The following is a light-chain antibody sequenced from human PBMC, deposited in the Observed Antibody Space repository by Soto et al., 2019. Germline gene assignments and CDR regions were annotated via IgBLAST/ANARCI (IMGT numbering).Light chain of an antibody. J-gene: IGKJ4*01. CDR2: GAS. V-gene: IGKV3-15*01. CDR3: QPYNNWPPLT. Sequence: EIVMTQSPATLSVSPGERATLSCRASKSVSSNFAWYQQKPGQAPRLLIYGASTRATRIPARCSGSGSGTQFTINISSLQSEDFAVYYWQPYNNWPPLTVGGGTKVEIK. CDR1: KSVSSN.